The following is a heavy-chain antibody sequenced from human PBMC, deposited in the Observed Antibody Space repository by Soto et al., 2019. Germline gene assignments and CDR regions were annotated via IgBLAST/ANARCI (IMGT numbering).Heavy chain of an antibody. D-gene: IGHD1-26*01. V-gene: IGHV1-8*01. J-gene: IGHJ4*02. Sequence: QVQLVQSGAEVKKPGASVKVSCKASGYTFTTYDINWLRQAPGQGLEWMGRVNPNSGDTAYAQKFQGRITLTRNTSITTAYMELSSLKSEDTAVYYCARGGRWELLLVYVYWGRGTLVTVSS. CDR2: VNPNSGDT. CDR1: GYTFTTYD. CDR3: ARGGRWELLLVYVY.